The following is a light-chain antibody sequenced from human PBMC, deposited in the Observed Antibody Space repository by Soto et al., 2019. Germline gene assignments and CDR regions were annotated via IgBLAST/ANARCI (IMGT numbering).Light chain of an antibody. CDR2: SSN. V-gene: IGLV1-44*01. CDR1: SSNIGSNT. J-gene: IGLJ3*02. Sequence: QSVLTQPPSASGTPGQRVTISCSGSSSNIGSNTVNWYQQLPGTAPKLLIYSSNQRPSGVPDRFSGSKSGTSASLAISGLQSEDEADYYGAAWDDSLNGHWVFGGGTKLTVL. CDR3: AAWDDSLNGHWV.